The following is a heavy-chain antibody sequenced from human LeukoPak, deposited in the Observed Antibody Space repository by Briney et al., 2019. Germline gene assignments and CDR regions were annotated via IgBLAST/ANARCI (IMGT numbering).Heavy chain of an antibody. CDR2: ISWNSGSI. V-gene: IGHV3-9*01. D-gene: IGHD6-13*01. J-gene: IGHJ4*02. CDR3: AKDLRSSGIAAAGLDY. Sequence: PGGSLRLSCAASGFTFDDYAMHWVRQAPGKGLEWVSGISWNSGSIGYADSVKGRFTISRDNAKNSLYLQMNSLRAEDTALYYCAKDLRSSGIAAAGLDYWGQGTLVTVSS. CDR1: GFTFDDYA.